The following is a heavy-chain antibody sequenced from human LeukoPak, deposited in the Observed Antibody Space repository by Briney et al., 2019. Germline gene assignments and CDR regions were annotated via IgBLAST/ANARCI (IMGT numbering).Heavy chain of an antibody. CDR3: AKDASYYDFWSGYSQSSFDY. V-gene: IGHV3-23*01. Sequence: GESLRLSCAASGFTFSSYDISWVRQAPGRGLEWVSTISGGGDTTYYADSVKGRFTISRDNSKNTLYLQMNSLRAEDTAVYYCAKDASYYDFWSGYSQSSFDYWGQGTLVTASS. CDR1: GFTFSSYD. J-gene: IGHJ4*02. CDR2: ISGGGDTT. D-gene: IGHD3-3*01.